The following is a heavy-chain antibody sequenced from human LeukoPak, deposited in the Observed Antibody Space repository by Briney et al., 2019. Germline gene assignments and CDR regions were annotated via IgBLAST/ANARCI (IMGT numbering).Heavy chain of an antibody. D-gene: IGHD2-2*02. Sequence: PSETLSLTCTVSGGSISSGSYYWSWIRQPAGKGLEWIGRIYTSGSTNYNPSLKSRVTISVDTSKNQFSLKLSSVTAADTAVYYCARETYCSSITCYNVVDAFDIWGQGTMVTVSS. CDR2: IYTSGST. V-gene: IGHV4-61*02. J-gene: IGHJ3*02. CDR1: GGSISSGSYY. CDR3: ARETYCSSITCYNVVDAFDI.